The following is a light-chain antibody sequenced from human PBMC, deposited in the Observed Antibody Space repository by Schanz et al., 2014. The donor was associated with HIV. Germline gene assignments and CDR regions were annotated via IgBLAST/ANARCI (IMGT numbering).Light chain of an antibody. J-gene: IGLJ1*01. Sequence: QSVLTQPPSVSGAPGQGVTISCSGSSSNIGANYDAHWYQQLPGTAPKLLIYGNINRPSGVPDRFSASKSGTSASLAITGLQADDEGDYYCQSYDSSLRGYVFGAGTKLTVL. CDR3: QSYDSSLRGYV. CDR1: SSNIGANYD. V-gene: IGLV1-40*01. CDR2: GNI.